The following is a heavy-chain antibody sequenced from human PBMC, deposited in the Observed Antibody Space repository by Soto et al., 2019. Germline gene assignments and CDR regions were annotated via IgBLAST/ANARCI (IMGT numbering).Heavy chain of an antibody. V-gene: IGHV4-61*08. CDR3: ARRYGGNLDY. J-gene: IGHJ4*02. D-gene: IGHD1-26*01. Sequence: SXTLSLTGAVSGGSISSGGSSWIWIRQPPGKGLEWIGYIYYSGSTNYNPSLKSRVTISVDTSKNQFSLKLSSVTAADTAVYYCARRYGGNLDYWGQGTLVTVSS. CDR2: IYYSGST. CDR1: GGSISSGGSS.